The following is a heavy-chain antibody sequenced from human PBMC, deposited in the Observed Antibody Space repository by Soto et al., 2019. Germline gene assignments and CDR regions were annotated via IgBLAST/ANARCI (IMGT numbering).Heavy chain of an antibody. Sequence: GASVKVSCKASGGTFSSYAISWVRQAPGQGLEWMGGIIPIFGTANYAQKFQGRVTITADESTSTAYMELSSLRSEDTAVYYCARDISSSSLYYYGMDVWGQGTTVTVSS. CDR1: GGTFSSYA. CDR3: ARDISSSSLYYYGMDV. V-gene: IGHV1-69*13. CDR2: IIPIFGTA. J-gene: IGHJ6*02. D-gene: IGHD6-6*01.